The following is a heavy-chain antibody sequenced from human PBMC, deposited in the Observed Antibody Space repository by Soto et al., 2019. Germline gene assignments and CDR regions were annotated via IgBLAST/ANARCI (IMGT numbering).Heavy chain of an antibody. CDR2: ISSNGGST. Sequence: GGSLRLSCSASGFTFSSYAMHWVRQAPGKGLEYVSAISSNGGSTYYADSVKGRFTISRDNSKNTLYLQMSSLRAEDTAVYYCGYAAQLWFLLPGTGPDYWGQGTLVTVSS. J-gene: IGHJ4*02. CDR3: GYAAQLWFLLPGTGPDY. V-gene: IGHV3-64D*08. CDR1: GFTFSSYA. D-gene: IGHD5-18*01.